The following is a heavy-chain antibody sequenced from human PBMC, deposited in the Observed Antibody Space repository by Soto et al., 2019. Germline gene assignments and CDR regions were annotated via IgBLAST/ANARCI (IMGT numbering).Heavy chain of an antibody. CDR1: GYTFTSYG. D-gene: IGHD2-15*01. CDR2: ISAYNGNT. CDR3: ARDPPFFCSSGSCYTLVSDY. Sequence: ASVKVSCKASGYTFTSYGISWVRQAPGQGLEWMGWISAYNGNTNYAQKLQGRVTMTTDTSTSTAYMELRGLRSDDTAVYYCARDPPFFCSSGSCYTLVSDYWGQGTLVTVSS. J-gene: IGHJ4*02. V-gene: IGHV1-18*01.